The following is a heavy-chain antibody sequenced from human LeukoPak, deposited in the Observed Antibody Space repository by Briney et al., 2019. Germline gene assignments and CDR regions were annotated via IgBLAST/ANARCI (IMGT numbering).Heavy chain of an antibody. V-gene: IGHV3-30-3*01. CDR1: GFTFSSYA. Sequence: GGSLRLSCAASGFTFSSYAMPWVRQAPGKGLEWVAVISYDGSNKYYADSVKGRFTISRDNSKNTLYLQMNSLRAEDTAVYYCARPASGSSRPFDYWGQGTLVTVSS. CDR2: ISYDGSNK. J-gene: IGHJ4*02. CDR3: ARPASGSSRPFDY. D-gene: IGHD6-13*01.